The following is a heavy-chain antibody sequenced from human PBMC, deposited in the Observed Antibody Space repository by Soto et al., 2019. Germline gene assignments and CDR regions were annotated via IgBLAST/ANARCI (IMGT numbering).Heavy chain of an antibody. D-gene: IGHD6-19*01. CDR3: ARDVGRIAVEYFDY. CDR2: ISAYNGNT. CDR1: GYTFTSYG. J-gene: IGHJ4*02. V-gene: IGHV1-18*01. Sequence: ASVKVSCKASGYTFTSYGLTWVRQAPGQGLEWMGWISAYNGNTNYAQKLQGRVTMTTDTSTSTAYMELRSLRSDDTAVYYCARDVGRIAVEYFDYWGQGTLVTVSS.